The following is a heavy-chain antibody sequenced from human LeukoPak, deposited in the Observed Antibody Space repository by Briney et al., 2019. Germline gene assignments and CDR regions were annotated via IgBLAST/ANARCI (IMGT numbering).Heavy chain of an antibody. CDR1: GYTFTGYY. V-gene: IGHV1-2*02. Sequence: ASVKVSCKASGYTFTGYYMHWVRQAPGQGLEWMGWINPNSGGTNYAQKCQGSVTMTRDTSISTAYMELSRLRSDDTAVYYCARSVWGSYATVSWGQGTLVTVSS. J-gene: IGHJ5*02. D-gene: IGHD3-16*01. CDR2: INPNSGGT. CDR3: ARSVWGSYATVS.